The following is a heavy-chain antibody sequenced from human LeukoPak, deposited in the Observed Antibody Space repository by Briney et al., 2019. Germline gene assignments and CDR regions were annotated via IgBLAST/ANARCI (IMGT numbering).Heavy chain of an antibody. V-gene: IGHV4-31*03. Sequence: SQTLSLTCTVSGGSISSGGYYWSWIRQPPGKGLEWIGYIYYSGSTYYNPPIKSRVPISVDTSKNQFSLKLSSVTAADTAVYYCARDDYGDHIFDYWGQGTLVTVSS. D-gene: IGHD4-17*01. J-gene: IGHJ4*02. CDR2: IYYSGST. CDR3: ARDDYGDHIFDY. CDR1: GGSISSGGYY.